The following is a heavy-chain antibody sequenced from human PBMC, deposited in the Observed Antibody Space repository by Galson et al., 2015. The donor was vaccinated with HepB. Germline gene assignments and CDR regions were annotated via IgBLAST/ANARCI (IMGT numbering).Heavy chain of an antibody. J-gene: IGHJ3*02. CDR2: ISYDGSNK. Sequence: SLRLSCAASGFTFSSYAMHWVRQAPGKGLEWVAVISYDGSNKYYADSVKSRFTISRDNSKNTLYLQMNSLRAEDTAVYYCARVPFYVNAFDIWGQGTMVTVSS. CDR3: ARVPFYVNAFDI. D-gene: IGHD2/OR15-2a*01. V-gene: IGHV3-30-3*01. CDR1: GFTFSSYA.